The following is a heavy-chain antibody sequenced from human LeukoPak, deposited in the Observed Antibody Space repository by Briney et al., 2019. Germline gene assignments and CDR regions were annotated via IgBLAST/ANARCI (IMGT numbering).Heavy chain of an antibody. Sequence: SETLPLTCAVYGGSFSGYYWSWIRQHPGKGLEWIGYIYYSGSTYYNPSLKSRVTISVDTSKNQFSLKLSSVTAADTAVYYCARGSTMIPSSNCYFDYWGQGTLVTVSS. CDR2: IYYSGST. D-gene: IGHD3-22*01. CDR1: GGSFSGYY. J-gene: IGHJ4*02. CDR3: ARGSTMIPSSNCYFDY. V-gene: IGHV4-34*01.